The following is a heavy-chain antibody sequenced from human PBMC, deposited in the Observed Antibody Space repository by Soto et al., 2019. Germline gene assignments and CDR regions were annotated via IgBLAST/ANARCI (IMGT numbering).Heavy chain of an antibody. J-gene: IGHJ6*02. CDR2: ISSSSSTI. D-gene: IGHD1-26*01. CDR1: GFTFSSYS. Sequence: GGSLRLSCAASGFTFSSYSMNWARQAPGKGLEWASYISSSSSTIYYADSVKGRFTISRDNAKNSLYLQMNSLRDEDTAVYYCARDRAIVGARGYYYGMDVWGQGTTVTVSS. V-gene: IGHV3-48*02. CDR3: ARDRAIVGARGYYYGMDV.